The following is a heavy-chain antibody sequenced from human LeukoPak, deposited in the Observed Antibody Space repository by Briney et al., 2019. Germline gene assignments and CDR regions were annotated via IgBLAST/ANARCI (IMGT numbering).Heavy chain of an antibody. D-gene: IGHD3-22*01. CDR2: INPSGGST. J-gene: IGHJ1*01. CDR1: GYTFTSYY. V-gene: IGHV1-46*01. Sequence: GASVKVSCKASGYTFTSYYMHWVRQAPGQGLEWMGIINPSGGSTSYAQKFQGRVTMTRDTSTSTVYMELSSLRSEDTAVYYCARDSATEYYYDSSGPGYFQHWGQGTLVTVSS. CDR3: ARDSATEYYYDSSGPGYFQH.